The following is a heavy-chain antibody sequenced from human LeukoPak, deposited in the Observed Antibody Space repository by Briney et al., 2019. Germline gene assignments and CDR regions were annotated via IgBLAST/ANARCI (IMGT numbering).Heavy chain of an antibody. CDR1: GFTFSSYE. CDR2: ISSSASTT. CDR3: ARVSYSSSYYFDY. V-gene: IGHV3-48*03. Sequence: PGGSLRLSCAASGFTFSSYEVNWVRQAPGKGLEWVSYISSSASTTHYADSVKGRFTISRDNAKNSLYLQVNSLKAEDTAVYYCARVSYSSSYYFDYWGQGTLVTVSS. J-gene: IGHJ4*02. D-gene: IGHD6-6*01.